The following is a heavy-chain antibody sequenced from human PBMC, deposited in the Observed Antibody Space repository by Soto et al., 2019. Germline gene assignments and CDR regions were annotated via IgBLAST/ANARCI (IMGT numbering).Heavy chain of an antibody. CDR1: GYPVTAYY. D-gene: IGHD3-3*01. V-gene: IGHV1-2*02. CDR3: ARGGGVGVAGSAAFDM. J-gene: IGHJ3*02. CDR2: INPATGAA. Sequence: VQSGAVVKKPGASVTVSCSASGYPVTAYYMHWVRQAPGRGLEWMGGINPATGAAKYTQTFQGRVTMTRDASPSTVFMELSGLTSEDTAVFYCARGGGVGVAGSAAFDMWGQGTLVTVSS.